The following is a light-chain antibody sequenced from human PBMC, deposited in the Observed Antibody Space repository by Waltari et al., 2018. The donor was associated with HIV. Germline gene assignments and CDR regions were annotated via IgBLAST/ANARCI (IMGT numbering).Light chain of an antibody. V-gene: IGLV1-47*01. CDR1: SSNIGSNF. Sequence: QSVLTQPPSASGTPGQRVTISCSGTSSNIGSNFVYWFQQHPRMAPKFLSYRSGERPSGVPARFSASKSGTSASLAISGLRSEDEADYYCAAWDDSLSGYVFGSGTEVTVL. CDR2: RSG. J-gene: IGLJ1*01. CDR3: AAWDDSLSGYV.